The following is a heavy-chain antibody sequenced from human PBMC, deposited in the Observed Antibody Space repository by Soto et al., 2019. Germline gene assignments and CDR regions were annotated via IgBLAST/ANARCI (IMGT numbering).Heavy chain of an antibody. D-gene: IGHD1-1*01. V-gene: IGHV1-58*01. CDR2: IVVGSGNT. Sequence: GGSVKVCCKASGFPFTSSALQLVRQARGQRLEWIGWIVVGSGNTNYAQKFQERVTITRYMSTSTAYMELSSLRSEDTAVYYCAASGRIRGYFDYWGQGTLVTVS. CDR1: GFPFTSSA. J-gene: IGHJ4*02. CDR3: AASGRIRGYFDY.